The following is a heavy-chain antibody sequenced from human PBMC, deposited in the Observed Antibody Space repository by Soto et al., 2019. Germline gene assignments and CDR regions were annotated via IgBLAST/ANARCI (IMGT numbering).Heavy chain of an antibody. J-gene: IGHJ6*01. Sequence: PGEYLKISCEGSGYSFKSDRISGVRQMPGKGLVWMGRIDSSDTYTNYSPSFKGQVTLSAAKRISTAYLQWSSLQASDTAMYYCPSVTEWVPRTTSSYTSAMDVWRQGTTVSV. CDR2: IDSSDTYT. D-gene: IGHD1-1*01. CDR1: GYSFKSDR. V-gene: IGHV5-10-1*04. CDR3: PSVTEWVPRTTSSYTSAMDV.